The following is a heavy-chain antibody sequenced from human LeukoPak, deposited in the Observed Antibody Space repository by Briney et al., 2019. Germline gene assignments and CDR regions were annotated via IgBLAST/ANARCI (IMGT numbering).Heavy chain of an antibody. J-gene: IGHJ2*01. Sequence: GGSLRLSCAASGFTFSSYATSWVRQAPGKGLEWVSAISGSGGSTYYADSVKGRFTISRDNSKNTLYLQMNSLRAEDTAVYYCAKDPRGYYDYVWGSYRYGWYFDLWGRGTLVTVSS. CDR1: GFTFSSYA. D-gene: IGHD3-16*02. CDR3: AKDPRGYYDYVWGSYRYGWYFDL. CDR2: ISGSGGST. V-gene: IGHV3-23*01.